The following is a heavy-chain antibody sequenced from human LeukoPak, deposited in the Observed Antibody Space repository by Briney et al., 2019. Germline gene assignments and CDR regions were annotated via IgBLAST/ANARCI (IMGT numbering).Heavy chain of an antibody. V-gene: IGHV3-23*01. J-gene: IGHJ5*02. CDR3: ARGHWCNDCGGWFDP. CDR1: GFTFRNYA. D-gene: IGHD2-8*01. Sequence: GGSLRLSCAASGFTFRNYAMSWVRQAPGKGLEWVSTVSADGRKTWYADSLEGRFTISRDNSNDTLYLEMDTLREEDTAVYYCARGHWCNDCGGWFDPWGQGSLVTVSS. CDR2: VSADGRKT.